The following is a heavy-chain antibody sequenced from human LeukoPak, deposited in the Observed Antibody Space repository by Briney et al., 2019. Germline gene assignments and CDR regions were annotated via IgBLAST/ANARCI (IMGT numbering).Heavy chain of an antibody. V-gene: IGHV4-38-2*02. J-gene: IGHJ5*02. D-gene: IGHD3-22*01. CDR1: GYSISNGYH. Sequence: SEALSLTCTVSGYSISNGYHWGWVRQPPGKGLEWIGTIHHSGTTYYSPSLRSRVTTSVDTSKNQFSLSLSSVTAADTAVYYCARSYYDTRGRFDPWGQGTLVTVSS. CDR3: ARSYYDTRGRFDP. CDR2: IHHSGTT.